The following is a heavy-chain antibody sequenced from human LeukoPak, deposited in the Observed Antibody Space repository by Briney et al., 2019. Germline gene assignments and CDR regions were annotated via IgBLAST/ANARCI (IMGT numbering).Heavy chain of an antibody. J-gene: IGHJ4*02. Sequence: PGGSLRLSCVAPGFTFSRYPMHWVRQAQGKGLKYVSGIRSNGGGTYYANSVRGRFTISRDNSKNTLYLQMDSLRADDMAVYYCARSPYYYDRRYFDYWGQGTLVTVSS. CDR2: IRSNGGGT. CDR3: ARSPYYYDRRYFDY. V-gene: IGHV3-64*01. D-gene: IGHD3-22*01. CDR1: GFTFSRYP.